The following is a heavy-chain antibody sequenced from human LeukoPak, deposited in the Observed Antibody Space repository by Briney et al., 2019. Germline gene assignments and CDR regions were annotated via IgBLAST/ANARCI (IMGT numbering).Heavy chain of an antibody. D-gene: IGHD2-15*01. V-gene: IGHV1-2*02. CDR3: ARDLGCSGGSCYSSIDY. CDR2: INPNSGGT. CDR1: GYTFTGYY. J-gene: IGHJ4*02. Sequence: ASVKVSCKASGYTFTGYYMHWVRQAPGQGLEWMGWINPNSGGTNYAQKFQGTVTMTRDTSISTAYMELSRLRSDDTAVYYCARDLGCSGGSCYSSIDYWGQGTLVTVSS.